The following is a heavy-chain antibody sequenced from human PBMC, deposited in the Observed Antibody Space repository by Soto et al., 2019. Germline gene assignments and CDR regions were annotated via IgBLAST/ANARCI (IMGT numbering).Heavy chain of an antibody. CDR2: IWFDGSNK. J-gene: IGHJ6*02. CDR1: GFPFSSYT. Sequence: GGSLRLSCAASGFPFSSYTIHWVRQAPGKGLEWLALIWFDGSNKYYADSVKGRFTISRDNARNTLYLQMNSLRSEDTAVYYCARGAIYSGYDLPSDYYYYYGMDVWGQGTTVTVSS. V-gene: IGHV3-30*02. CDR3: ARGAIYSGYDLPSDYYYYYGMDV. D-gene: IGHD5-12*01.